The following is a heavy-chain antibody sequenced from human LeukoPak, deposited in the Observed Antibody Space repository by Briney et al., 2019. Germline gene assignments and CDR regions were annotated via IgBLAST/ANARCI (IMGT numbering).Heavy chain of an antibody. Sequence: SETLSLTCAVYGGSFSGYYWSWIRQPPGKGLEWIGSIYYSGSTYYNPSLKSRVTISLDTSKNQFSLNLRSVTAADTAVYYCSTGMLRGLAPVFLDYWGQGTLVTVSS. V-gene: IGHV4-34*11. D-gene: IGHD3-10*01. CDR3: STGMLRGLAPVFLDY. CDR1: GGSFSGYY. J-gene: IGHJ4*02. CDR2: IYYSGST.